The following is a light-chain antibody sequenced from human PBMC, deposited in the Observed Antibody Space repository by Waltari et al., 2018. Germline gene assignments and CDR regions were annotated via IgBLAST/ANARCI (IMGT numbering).Light chain of an antibody. CDR3: QQTFSIPRSS. CDR1: QNTNTW. Sequence: DIQMTQSPSTLSASVGDRCTITCRASQNTNTWLAWFQQKPGKAPKLLIYKASSLESGVPSRFSGSGSGTHFTLTITSLQPEDFATYYCQQTFSIPRSSFGQGTKLEIK. V-gene: IGKV1-5*03. J-gene: IGKJ2*01. CDR2: KAS.